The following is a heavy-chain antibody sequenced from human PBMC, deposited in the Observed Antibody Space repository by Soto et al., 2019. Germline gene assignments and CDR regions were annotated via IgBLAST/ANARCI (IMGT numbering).Heavy chain of an antibody. V-gene: IGHV3-48*03. D-gene: IGHD6-6*01. CDR1: GFTFSNYE. Sequence: GGSLRLSCAVSGFTFSNYEWNWVRQAPGKGLEWISYIDTSGDAMFYADSVKGRFTISRDNSKNTLYLQMNSLRAEDTAVYYCARDVVDRPSSSPDYWGQGTLVTVSS. CDR3: ARDVVDRPSSSPDY. CDR2: IDTSGDAM. J-gene: IGHJ4*02.